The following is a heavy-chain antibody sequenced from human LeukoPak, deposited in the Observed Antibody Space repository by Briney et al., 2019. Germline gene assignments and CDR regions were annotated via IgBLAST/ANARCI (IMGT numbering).Heavy chain of an antibody. V-gene: IGHV1-18*01. D-gene: IGHD6-19*01. CDR3: ARAGWYELPRYAFDI. CDR1: GGTFSSYA. CDR2: ISAYNGYT. Sequence: ASVKVSCKASGGTFSSYAISWVRQAPGQGLEWMGWISAYNGYTNYAQKLQGRVTITTDTSTSTAYMELRSLRSDDTAVYYCARAGWYELPRYAFDIWGQGTMVTVSS. J-gene: IGHJ3*02.